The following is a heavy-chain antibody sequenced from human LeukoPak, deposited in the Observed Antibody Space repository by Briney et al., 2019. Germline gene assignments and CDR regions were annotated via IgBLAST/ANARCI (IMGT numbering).Heavy chain of an antibody. D-gene: IGHD2-2*02. CDR3: ARGQLLPPAIPRKRFPAFDY. V-gene: IGHV4-34*01. CDR1: GGSYSGYY. Sequence: PSETLSLTCAVYGGSYSGYYWSWIRQPPGKGLEWIGEINHSGSTNYNPSLKSRVTISVDTSKNQFSLKLSSVTAADTAVYYCARGQLLPPAIPRKRFPAFDYWGQGTLVTVSS. CDR2: INHSGST. J-gene: IGHJ4*02.